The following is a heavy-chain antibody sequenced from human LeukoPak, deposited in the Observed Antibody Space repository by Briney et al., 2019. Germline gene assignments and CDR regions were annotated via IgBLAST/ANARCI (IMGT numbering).Heavy chain of an antibody. D-gene: IGHD3-10*01. J-gene: IGHJ4*02. V-gene: IGHV4-39*07. CDR2: IYHSGST. CDR3: ASLSGLNYGSGSYPVDVIFDY. CDR1: GGSISSGGYY. Sequence: PSETLSLTCAVSGGSISSGGYYWGWIRQPPGKGLEWIGSIYHSGSTYYNPSLKSRVTISVDTSKNQFSLKLSSVTAADTAVYYCASLSGLNYGSGSYPVDVIFDYWGQGTLVTVSS.